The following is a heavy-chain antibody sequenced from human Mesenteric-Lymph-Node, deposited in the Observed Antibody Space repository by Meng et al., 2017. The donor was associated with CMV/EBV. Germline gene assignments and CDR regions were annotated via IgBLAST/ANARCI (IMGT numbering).Heavy chain of an antibody. J-gene: IGHJ3*02. CDR2: ISPDGTSP. D-gene: IGHD3-10*01. CDR1: GFIFSSYW. V-gene: IGHV3-74*01. Sequence: SGFIFSSYWMHWVRQAPGKGLVWVSRISPDGTSPNYADSVKGRFKISRDNAKNTVFLQLNSLRADDTAVYHCARVRVVRGVIRAFDIWGQGTMVTVSS. CDR3: ARVRVVRGVIRAFDI.